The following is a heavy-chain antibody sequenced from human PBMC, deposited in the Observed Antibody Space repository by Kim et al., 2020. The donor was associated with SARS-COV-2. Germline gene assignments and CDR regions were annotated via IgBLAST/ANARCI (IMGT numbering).Heavy chain of an antibody. V-gene: IGHV3-23*01. CDR1: GFTFSGYA. Sequence: GGSLRLSCAASGFTFSGYAMAWVRQAPGQGLEWVSAISGAGSNTFYADSVKGRFTISRDNSKNTLYLQMNSLRVEDTAIYYCTKGGQRWIDTSPFDYWGQGTLVTVSS. D-gene: IGHD2-2*01. CDR3: TKGGQRWIDTSPFDY. CDR2: ISGAGSNT. J-gene: IGHJ4*02.